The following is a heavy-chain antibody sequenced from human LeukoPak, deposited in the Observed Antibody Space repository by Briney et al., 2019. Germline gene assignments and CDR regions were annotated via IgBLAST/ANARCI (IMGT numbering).Heavy chain of an antibody. CDR3: AAFYGSGKAAFDY. D-gene: IGHD3-10*01. CDR1: GGTFSSYT. Sequence: SVKVSCKASGGTFSSYTISWVRQAPGQGLEWMGRTIPILGIANYAQKFQGRVTITADKSTSTAYMELSSLRSEDTAVYYCAAFYGSGKAAFDYWGQGTLVTVSS. V-gene: IGHV1-69*02. J-gene: IGHJ4*02. CDR2: TIPILGIA.